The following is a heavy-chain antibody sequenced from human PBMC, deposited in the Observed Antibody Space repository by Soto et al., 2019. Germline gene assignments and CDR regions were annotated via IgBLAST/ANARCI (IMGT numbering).Heavy chain of an antibody. CDR1: GCSIGSYY. D-gene: IGHD1-7*01. V-gene: IGHV4-59*08. CDR3: ARHGSYWNYYGKADAFDI. Sequence: SATLALTFTGVGCSIGSYYWSWMLEAPGQGLEWIGYIYYSGSTNYNPSLKSRVTISVDTSKNQFSLKLSSVTAADTAVYYCARHGSYWNYYGKADAFDIWGQGTMVTVSS. CDR2: IYYSGST. J-gene: IGHJ3*02.